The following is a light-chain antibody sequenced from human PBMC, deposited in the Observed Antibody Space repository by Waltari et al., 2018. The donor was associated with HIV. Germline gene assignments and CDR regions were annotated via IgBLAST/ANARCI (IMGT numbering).Light chain of an antibody. Sequence: QPVLTQPPSPSASLGASVTLTCTLSSGYSNYKVDWYQQRPGKGPRFVMRVGTGGIVGSKGDGIPDRFSVLGSGLNRFLTIKNIQEEDEADYHCGADHGSGSNFNWVFGGGTKLTVL. CDR2: VGTGGIVG. CDR1: SGYSNYK. V-gene: IGLV9-49*01. J-gene: IGLJ3*02. CDR3: GADHGSGSNFNWV.